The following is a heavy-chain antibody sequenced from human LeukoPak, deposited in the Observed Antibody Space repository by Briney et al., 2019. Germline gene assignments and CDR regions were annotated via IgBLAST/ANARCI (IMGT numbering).Heavy chain of an antibody. CDR1: GFSFSTYW. V-gene: IGHV3-7*01. D-gene: IGHD3-16*02. CDR3: ARGDDYVWGSYRYVTPVDY. CDR2: IKQDGSDK. J-gene: IGHJ4*02. Sequence: GGSLRLSCAASGFSFSTYWMSWVRQAPGKGLQWMASIKQDGSDKYYVDSVMGRFTISRDNAKNSLYLQMNSLRAEDTAVYYCARGDDYVWGSYRYVTPVDYWGQGTLVTVSS.